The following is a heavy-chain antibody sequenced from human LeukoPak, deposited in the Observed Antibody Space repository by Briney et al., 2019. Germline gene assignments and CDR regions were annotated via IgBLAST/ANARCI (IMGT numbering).Heavy chain of an antibody. V-gene: IGHV3-21*01. CDR1: GFTFSSYS. Sequence: GGSLRLSCAASGFTFSSYSINWVRQAPGKGLEWVSFISSSSNYRYYADSVKGRFTISRDNAKNSLYLQMASLRAEDTAVYYCAELGITMIGGVWGKGTTVTISS. CDR3: AELGITMIGGV. J-gene: IGHJ6*04. CDR2: ISSSSNYR. D-gene: IGHD3-10*02.